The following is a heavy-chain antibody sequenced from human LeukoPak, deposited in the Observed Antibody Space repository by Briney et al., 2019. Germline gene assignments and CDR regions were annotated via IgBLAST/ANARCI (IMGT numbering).Heavy chain of an antibody. Sequence: GTSLRLSCAASGFTFRNYGMHWVRQAPGKGLEWVSSISSSSSYIYYADSVKGRFTISRDNAKNSLYLQMNSLRAEDTAVYYCARVRITGGVDYWGQGILVTVSS. D-gene: IGHD1-20*01. CDR3: ARVRITGGVDY. CDR1: GFTFRNYG. V-gene: IGHV3-21*01. CDR2: ISSSSSYI. J-gene: IGHJ4*02.